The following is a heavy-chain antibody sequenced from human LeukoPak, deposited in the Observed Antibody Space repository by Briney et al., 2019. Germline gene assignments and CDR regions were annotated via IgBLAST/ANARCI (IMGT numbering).Heavy chain of an antibody. Sequence: GRSLRLSCAASGFTFSSYAMHWVRQAPGKGLEWVAVISYDGSNKYYADSVKGRFTISRDNSKNTLYLQMNSLRAEDTAVYYCARRLRTTWFDYWGQGTLVTVSS. D-gene: IGHD1-7*01. CDR3: ARRLRTTWFDY. CDR1: GFTFSSYA. J-gene: IGHJ4*02. V-gene: IGHV3-30*04. CDR2: ISYDGSNK.